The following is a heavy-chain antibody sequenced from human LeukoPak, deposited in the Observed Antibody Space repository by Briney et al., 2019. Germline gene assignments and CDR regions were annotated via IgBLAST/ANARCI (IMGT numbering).Heavy chain of an antibody. J-gene: IGHJ4*02. V-gene: IGHV3-21*04. Sequence: TFSTCSSSYIYYADSVKGRFSISRDNSKNTLYLQMNSLRAEDTAVYYCAREARSDFDYWGQGTLVTVSS. CDR3: AREARSDFDY. CDR2: STCSSSYI.